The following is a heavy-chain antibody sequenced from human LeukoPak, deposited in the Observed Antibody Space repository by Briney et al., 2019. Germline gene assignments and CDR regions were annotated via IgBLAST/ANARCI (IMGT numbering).Heavy chain of an antibody. Sequence: GASVKVSCKASGYTFTSYGISWVRQAPGQGLEWMGWISAYNGNTSYAQKLQGRVTMTTDTSTSTAYMELRSLRSDDTAVYYCAREYCSSTSCTLGYYYMGVWGKGTTVTVSS. CDR1: GYTFTSYG. CDR3: AREYCSSTSCTLGYYYMGV. J-gene: IGHJ6*03. V-gene: IGHV1-18*01. CDR2: ISAYNGNT. D-gene: IGHD2-2*01.